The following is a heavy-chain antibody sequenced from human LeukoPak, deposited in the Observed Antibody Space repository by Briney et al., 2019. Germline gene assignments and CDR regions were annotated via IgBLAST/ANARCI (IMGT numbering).Heavy chain of an antibody. J-gene: IGHJ5*02. CDR1: GGSISSYY. Sequence: SETLSLTCTVAGGSISSYYWSWIRQPAGKGLEWIGRIYTSGSTNYNPSLKSPVTMSVDTSKTQFSLKLSSVTAADTAVYYCARHRCSGGSCYPMNWFDPWGQGTLVTVSS. CDR2: IYTSGST. V-gene: IGHV4-4*07. D-gene: IGHD2-15*01. CDR3: ARHRCSGGSCYPMNWFDP.